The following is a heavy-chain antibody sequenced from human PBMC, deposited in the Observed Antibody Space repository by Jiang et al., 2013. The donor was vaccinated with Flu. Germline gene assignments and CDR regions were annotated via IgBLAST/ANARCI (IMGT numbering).Heavy chain of an antibody. CDR3: AKDLFTVTTFWYFDL. CDR2: ISGSGDFT. J-gene: IGHJ2*01. V-gene: IGHV3-23*01. D-gene: IGHD4-17*01. Sequence: VQLLESGGDLVQPGGSLRLSCAASGFTFRNYAMSWVRQAPGKGLEWVSAISGSGDFTYYADSVKGRFTISRDNSKNTLYLQMNSLRAEDTALYYCAKDLFTVTTFWYFDLWGRGTLVTVSS. CDR1: GFTFRNYA.